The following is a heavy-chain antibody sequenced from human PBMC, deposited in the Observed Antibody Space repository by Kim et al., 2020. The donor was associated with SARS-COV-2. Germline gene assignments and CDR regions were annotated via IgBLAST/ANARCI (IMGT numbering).Heavy chain of an antibody. V-gene: IGHV3-48*02. CDR3: ARDNNWLFDY. CDR2: IRTGNFI. D-gene: IGHD1-1*01. J-gene: IGHJ4*02. Sequence: GGSLRLSCAASGFTFSDFSMNWVRQAPGRGLEWVSYIRTGNFIYYADSVKGRFTISRDNAKNSLYLQMNSLRHEDTAIYFCARDNNWLFDYWGQGALVTVSS. CDR1: GFTFSDFS.